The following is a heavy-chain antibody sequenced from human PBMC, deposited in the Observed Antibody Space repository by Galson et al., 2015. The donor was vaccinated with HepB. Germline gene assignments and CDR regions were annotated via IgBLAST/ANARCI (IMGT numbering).Heavy chain of an antibody. V-gene: IGHV3-48*01. CDR2: ISSSSSTI. CDR1: GFTFSSYS. D-gene: IGHD5-12*01. Sequence: SLRLSCAASGFTFSSYSMNWVRQAPGKGLEWVSYISSSSSTIYYADSVKGRFTISRDNAKNSLYLQMNSLRAEDTAVYYCARDLVGYSGYDFDYWGQGTLVTVSS. J-gene: IGHJ4*02. CDR3: ARDLVGYSGYDFDY.